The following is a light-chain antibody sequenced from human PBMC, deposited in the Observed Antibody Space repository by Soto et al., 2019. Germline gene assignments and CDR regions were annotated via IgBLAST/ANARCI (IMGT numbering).Light chain of an antibody. CDR1: QSVSSN. CDR2: GAS. CDR3: QQYNNWPPPLT. V-gene: IGKV3-15*01. Sequence: EIVMTQSPATLSVSPGERATLSCRAIQSVSSNLAWYQQKPGQAPRLLIYGASTRATGIAARFSGSGSGTHATLAISSMQSEDSAVYYCQQYNNWPPPLTFGGGTEVEIK. J-gene: IGKJ4*01.